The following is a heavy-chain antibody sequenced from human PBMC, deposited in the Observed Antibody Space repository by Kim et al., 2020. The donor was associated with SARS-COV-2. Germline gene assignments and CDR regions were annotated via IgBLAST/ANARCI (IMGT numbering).Heavy chain of an antibody. V-gene: IGHV3-23*01. CDR1: GFTFSSYA. CDR3: AKSLAAVFPQQLGYYYYYGMDV. Sequence: GGSLRLSCAASGFTFSSYAMSWVRQAPGKGLEWVSAISGSGGSTYYADSVKGRFTISRDNSKNTLYLQMNSLRAEDTAVYYCAKSLAAVFPQQLGYYYYYGMDVWGQGTTVTVSS. CDR2: ISGSGGST. J-gene: IGHJ6*02. D-gene: IGHD6-13*01.